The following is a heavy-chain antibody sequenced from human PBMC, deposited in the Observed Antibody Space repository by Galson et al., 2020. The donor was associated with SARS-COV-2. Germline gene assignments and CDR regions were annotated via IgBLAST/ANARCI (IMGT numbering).Heavy chain of an antibody. CDR2: ISSNGGST. J-gene: IGHJ4*02. CDR1: GLTFSSYA. CDR3: VKDHFGCVTIRCHPGYDS. Sequence: GGSLRLSCSASGLTFSSYAMHWVRQAPGKGLEYVSGISSNGGSTYYADSVKGRFTISRDNSKNTLFLQMSSLRAEDTAVYYCVKDHFGCVTIRCHPGYDSWGQGTLVTISS. D-gene: IGHD3-10*01. V-gene: IGHV3-64D*06.